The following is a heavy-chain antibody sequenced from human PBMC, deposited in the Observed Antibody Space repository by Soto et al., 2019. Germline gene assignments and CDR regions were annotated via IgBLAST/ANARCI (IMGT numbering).Heavy chain of an antibody. CDR2: IIPIFGTA. Sequence: ASVKVSCKASGGTFSSYAISWVRQVPGQGLEWMGGIIPIFGTANYAQKFQGRVTITADESTSTAYMELSSLRSEDTAVYYCATYIVGPTAFDYWGQGTQVTVSS. V-gene: IGHV1-69*13. J-gene: IGHJ4*02. CDR1: GGTFSSYA. D-gene: IGHD1-26*01. CDR3: ATYIVGPTAFDY.